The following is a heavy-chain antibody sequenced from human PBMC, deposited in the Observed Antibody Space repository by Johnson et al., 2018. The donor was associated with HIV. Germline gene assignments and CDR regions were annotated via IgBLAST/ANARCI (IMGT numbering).Heavy chain of an antibody. D-gene: IGHD3-10*01. CDR2: ISYDGSNK. CDR3: VKEAITMEVDI. J-gene: IGHJ3*02. V-gene: IGHV3-30*18. Sequence: QVQLVESGGGVVQPGRSLRLSCAASGFTFSSYGMHWVRQAPGKGLEWVAVISYDGSNKYYADSVKGRFTISSDNSKNTLYLQMDSLRADDTAVYYCVKEAITMEVDIWGQGTTVTVSS. CDR1: GFTFSSYG.